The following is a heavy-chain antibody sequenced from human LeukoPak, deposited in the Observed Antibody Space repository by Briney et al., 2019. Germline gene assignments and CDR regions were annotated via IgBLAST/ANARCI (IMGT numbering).Heavy chain of an antibody. J-gene: IGHJ3*02. CDR2: IYYSGST. CDR3: ARDAGNGMTNHAPDAFDI. V-gene: IGHV4-59*06. CDR1: GDSIIGYY. Sequence: SETLSLTCTVSGDSIIGYYWSWIRQPPGKGLEWIGYIYYSGSTYYNPSLKSRVTISVDTSKNQFSLKLSSVTAADTAVYYCARDAGNGMTNHAPDAFDIWGQGTMVTVSS. D-gene: IGHD5-24*01.